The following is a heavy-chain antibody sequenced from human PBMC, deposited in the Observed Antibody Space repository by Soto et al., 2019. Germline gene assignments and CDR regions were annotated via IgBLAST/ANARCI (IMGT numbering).Heavy chain of an antibody. D-gene: IGHD6-19*01. CDR2: IYYSGST. J-gene: IGHJ5*02. V-gene: IGHV4-59*01. Sequence: SETLSLTCTVSVGSISSYYWSWIRQPPGKGLEWIGYIYYSGSTNYNPSLKSRVTISVDTSKNQFSLKLSSVTAADTAVYYCARSRLAVAGTGWFDTWGQGTLVTVSS. CDR3: ARSRLAVAGTGWFDT. CDR1: VGSISSYY.